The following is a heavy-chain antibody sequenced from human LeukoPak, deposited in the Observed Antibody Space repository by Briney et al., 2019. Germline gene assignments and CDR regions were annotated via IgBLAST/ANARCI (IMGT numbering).Heavy chain of an antibody. CDR2: IWYGGSSV. J-gene: IGHJ6*03. V-gene: IGHV3-33*08. D-gene: IGHD2-2*01. CDR3: VKGYQLLSTRNYYYYYYMDV. Sequence: GGSLRLSCAASGFTFSTYGMHWVRQAPGKGLEWVAVIWYGGSSVYYAGSVKGRFTISRDNSKNTLYLQMNSLRAEDTAVYYCVKGYQLLSTRNYYYYYYMDVWGKGTTVTVSS. CDR1: GFTFSTYG.